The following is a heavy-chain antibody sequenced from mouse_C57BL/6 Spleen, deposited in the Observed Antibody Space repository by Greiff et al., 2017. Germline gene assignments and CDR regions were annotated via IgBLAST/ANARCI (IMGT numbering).Heavy chain of an antibody. Sequence: EVQLQASGPVLVKPGASVKMSCKASGYTFTDYYMNWVKQSHGKSLEWIGVINPYNGGTSYNQKFKGKATLTVDKSSSTAYMELNSLTSEDSAVYYCARGRSYYFDYWGQGTTLTVSS. CDR2: INPYNGGT. V-gene: IGHV1-19*01. CDR3: ARGRSYYFDY. CDR1: GYTFTDYY. J-gene: IGHJ2*01.